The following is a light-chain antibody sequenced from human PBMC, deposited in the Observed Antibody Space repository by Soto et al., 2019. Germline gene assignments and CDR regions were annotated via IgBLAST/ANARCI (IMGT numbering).Light chain of an antibody. CDR3: QQRSNWPPWP. CDR1: QSVSSN. V-gene: IGKV3-15*01. CDR2: GAS. J-gene: IGKJ1*01. Sequence: IGMTQSPATLSVSPGERATLSCRASQSVSSNLAWYQQKPGQAPRLLIYGASTRATGIPARFSGSGSGTDFTLTISSLEPEDFAVYYCQQRSNWPPWPFGQGTKVDI.